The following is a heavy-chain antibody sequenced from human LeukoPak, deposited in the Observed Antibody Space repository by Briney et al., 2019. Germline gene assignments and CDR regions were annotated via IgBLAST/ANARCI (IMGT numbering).Heavy chain of an antibody. V-gene: IGHV4-39*01. CDR2: IYYSGST. CDR3: ASYKITMVRGVIGD. Sequence: PSETLSLTCTVSGGSISSSSYYWGWIRQPPGKGLEWIGSIYYSGSTYYNPSLKSRVTISVDTSKNQFSLKLSSVTAADTAVYYCASYKITMVRGVIGDWGQGTLVTVSS. D-gene: IGHD3-10*01. CDR1: GGSISSSSYY. J-gene: IGHJ4*02.